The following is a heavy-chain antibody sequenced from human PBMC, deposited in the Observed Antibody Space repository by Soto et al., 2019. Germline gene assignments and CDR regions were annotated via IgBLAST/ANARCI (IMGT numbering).Heavy chain of an antibody. Sequence: EVQLLESGGGLVQPGGSLRLSCAASGFTLSDYGMNWVRQAPGKGLEWVSMISGSGDTTYYADSVKGRFTISRDNSKNTLDLQMNILRDEDTAIYYCAKLKKPLAGTWRLPSDVWGQGTMVTVSS. CDR3: AKLKKPLAGTWRLPSDV. CDR1: GFTLSDYG. CDR2: ISGSGDTT. D-gene: IGHD6-19*01. V-gene: IGHV3-23*01. J-gene: IGHJ3*01.